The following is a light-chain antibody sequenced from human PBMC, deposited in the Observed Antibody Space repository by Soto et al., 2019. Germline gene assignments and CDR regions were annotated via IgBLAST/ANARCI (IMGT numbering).Light chain of an antibody. J-gene: IGKJ1*01. CDR2: WAS. Sequence: DIVMTQSPDSLAVSLGERATINCKSSQKSLHRPNNRNYLAWYQQQPGQPPKLLIYWASTRESGVPDRFSGSGSGTDFTLTISSLRAEDVAVYFCQQYYSSPWTFGQGTKVDI. V-gene: IGKV4-1*01. CDR3: QQYYSSPWT. CDR1: QKSLHRPNNRNY.